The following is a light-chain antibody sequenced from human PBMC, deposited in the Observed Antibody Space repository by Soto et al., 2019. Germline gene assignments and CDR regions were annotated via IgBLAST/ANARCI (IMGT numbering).Light chain of an antibody. J-gene: IGKJ5*01. Sequence: EIQMTQSPSSLSASVGDRVTITCRASQSISNYLNWYQQKPGKAPKPRIYASSLQSGVPSRFSGSGSGTDFTLTISSLQPEDFATYYGQQSYSTPPITFGQGTRLEIK. CDR1: QSISNY. CDR2: AS. V-gene: IGKV1-39*01. CDR3: QQSYSTPPIT.